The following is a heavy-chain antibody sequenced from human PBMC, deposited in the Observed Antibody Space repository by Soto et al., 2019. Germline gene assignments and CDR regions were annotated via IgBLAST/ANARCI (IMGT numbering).Heavy chain of an antibody. Sequence: QVQVVESGGGVVQPGRSLRLSCAASGFTFSTYGMHWVRQAPGKGLEWVALVWSDGSKKYYADSVKGRFTISRDNSKDTLHLQMNSLRAEDTAVYYCVRVFDTYYFDLWGQGTLVPVST. V-gene: IGHV3-33*01. CDR2: VWSDGSKK. CDR3: VRVFDTYYFDL. CDR1: GFTFSTYG. J-gene: IGHJ4*02. D-gene: IGHD3-9*01.